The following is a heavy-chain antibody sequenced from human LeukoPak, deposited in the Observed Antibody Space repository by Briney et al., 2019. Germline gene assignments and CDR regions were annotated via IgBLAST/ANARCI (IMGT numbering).Heavy chain of an antibody. CDR3: ARHPYDYVWGSYRFPKYYFDY. J-gene: IGHJ4*02. CDR2: IYTSGST. D-gene: IGHD3-16*02. V-gene: IGHV4-61*02. Sequence: SETLSLTCTVSGVSISSGSFYWSWIRQPAGKGLEWIGRIYTSGSTNYNPSLKSRVTISVDTSKNRFSLKLTSVTAADTAVYYCARHPYDYVWGSYRFPKYYFDYWGQGTLVTVSS. CDR1: GVSISSGSFY.